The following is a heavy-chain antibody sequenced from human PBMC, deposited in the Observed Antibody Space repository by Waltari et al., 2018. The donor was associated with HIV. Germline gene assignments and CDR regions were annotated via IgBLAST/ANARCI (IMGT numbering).Heavy chain of an antibody. CDR3: ARYSGRLTKDWFDP. CDR2: VSHSGNT. D-gene: IGHD1-26*01. Sequence: QVQVPKWGTGLLKSSATLSLTCPIYYGSHCGYYLAWSRQPPGKRLELIGEVSHSGNTNYNPSLKTRVSISLDTSKNQFSLKMRLLTAADTGVYFCARYSGRLTKDWFDPWGEGSQVTVSS. J-gene: IGHJ5*02. V-gene: IGHV4-34*02. CDR1: YGSHCGYY.